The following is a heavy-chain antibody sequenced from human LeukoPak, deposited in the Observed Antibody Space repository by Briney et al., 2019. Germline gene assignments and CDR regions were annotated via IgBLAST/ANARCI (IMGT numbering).Heavy chain of an antibody. CDR2: IYSGGST. Sequence: TGGSLRLSCAASGFTVSSNYMSWVRQAPGKWLEWVSVIYSGGSTYYADSVKGRFTISRDNSKNTLYLQMNSLRAEDTAVYYCAREVVRGVIDYWGQGTLVTVSS. V-gene: IGHV3-53*01. J-gene: IGHJ4*02. CDR3: AREVVRGVIDY. CDR1: GFTVSSNY. D-gene: IGHD3-10*01.